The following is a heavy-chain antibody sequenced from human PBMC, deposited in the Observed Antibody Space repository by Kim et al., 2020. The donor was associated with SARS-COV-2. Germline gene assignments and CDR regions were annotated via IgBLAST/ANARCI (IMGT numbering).Heavy chain of an antibody. V-gene: IGHV3-53*01. J-gene: IGHJ4*02. D-gene: IGHD3-10*01. CDR3: ARVLSSEVFDY. CDR2: IYSGGST. CDR1: ELIVSSNY. Sequence: GGSLRLSCEASELIVSSNYMSWVRQAPGEGLEWVSVIYSGGSTYYADSVRGRFTISRDNSRNTVYLQMNSLRAEDTAVYYCARVLSSEVFDYWGQGSLV.